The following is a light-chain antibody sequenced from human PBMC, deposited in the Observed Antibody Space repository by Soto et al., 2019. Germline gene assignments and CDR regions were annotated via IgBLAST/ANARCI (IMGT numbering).Light chain of an antibody. CDR2: DAS. V-gene: IGKV1-5*01. CDR3: QQYNNYWT. J-gene: IGKJ1*01. Sequence: DIQMTQSPSTLSASVGARVTITCRASQSISSWLAWYQQKPGKAPKLLIYDASSLESGVPSRFSGSGSATEFTLTISRLQPDDFATYYCQQYNNYWTFGQGARVEIK. CDR1: QSISSW.